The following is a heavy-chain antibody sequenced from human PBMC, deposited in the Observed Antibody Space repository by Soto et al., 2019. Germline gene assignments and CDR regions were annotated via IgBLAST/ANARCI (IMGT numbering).Heavy chain of an antibody. CDR2: ITSTSSAI. CDR1: GLPFGFYI. Sequence: PGGSLILSSTASGLPFGFYIMNWVRQATGKGLEWISYITSTSSAINYADSVRGRLTISRDNAMRSLFLHMNSLRDEDTAVYYCARDGKGAAYTHGPYYFDYWGQGALVTVSS. V-gene: IGHV3-48*02. CDR3: ARDGKGAAYTHGPYYFDY. J-gene: IGHJ4*02. D-gene: IGHD1-1*01.